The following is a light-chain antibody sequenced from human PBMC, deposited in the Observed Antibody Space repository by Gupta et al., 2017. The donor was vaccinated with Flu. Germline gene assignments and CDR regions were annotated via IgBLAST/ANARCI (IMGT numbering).Light chain of an antibody. J-gene: IGKJ1*01. CDR1: QSISSW. CDR3: QQDNTYWT. CDR2: QAS. Sequence: DIQMTQSPSTLSASVGDRVTITCRASQSISSWLAWYQQKAGKAPKLLIYQASNLESGVPSRFSGSGSGTEFTLTSSRRQPDDSANYYCQQDNTYWTFGQGTKVEIK. V-gene: IGKV1-5*03.